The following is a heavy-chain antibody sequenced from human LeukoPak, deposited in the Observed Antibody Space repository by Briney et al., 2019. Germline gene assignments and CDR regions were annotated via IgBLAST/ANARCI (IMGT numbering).Heavy chain of an antibody. Sequence: ASVKVSCKASGYTFTNFGISWVRQAPGQGLEWMGWISAYNGNTNYTRKLQGRVTMTTDTSTSTAYMELRSLRSDDTAVYYCARGREWEHFFDYWGQGTLVTVSS. CDR3: ARGREWEHFFDY. D-gene: IGHD1-26*01. CDR1: GYTFTNFG. V-gene: IGHV1-18*01. J-gene: IGHJ4*02. CDR2: ISAYNGNT.